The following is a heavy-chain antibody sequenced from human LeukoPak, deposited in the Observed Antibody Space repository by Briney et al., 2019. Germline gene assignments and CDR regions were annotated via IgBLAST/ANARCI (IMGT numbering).Heavy chain of an antibody. CDR2: INHSGST. CDR1: GGSFSGYY. Sequence: PSETLSLTCAVYGGSFSGYYWSWIRQPPGKGLEWIGEINHSGSTNYNPSLKSRVTISVDTSKNQFSLKPSSVTAADTAVYYCAREGLRTLDYWGQGTLVTVSS. CDR3: AREGLRTLDY. D-gene: IGHD2-15*01. J-gene: IGHJ4*02. V-gene: IGHV4-34*01.